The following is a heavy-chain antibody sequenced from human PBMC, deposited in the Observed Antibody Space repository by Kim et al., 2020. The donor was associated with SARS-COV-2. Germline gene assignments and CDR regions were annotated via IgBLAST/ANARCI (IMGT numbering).Heavy chain of an antibody. CDR3: ARDTLPPTGTKDPTFDY. J-gene: IGHJ4*02. V-gene: IGHV1-2*02. Sequence: FQGRVTMTRDTSISTAYMELSRLRSDDTAVYYCARDTLPPTGTKDPTFDYWGQGTLVTVSS. D-gene: IGHD1-1*01.